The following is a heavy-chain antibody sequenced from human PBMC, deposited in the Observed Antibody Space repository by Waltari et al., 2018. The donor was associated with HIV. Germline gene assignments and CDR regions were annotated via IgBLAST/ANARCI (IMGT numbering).Heavy chain of an antibody. Sequence: QEQLMESGGGVVLPGRSLRLSCEATGFAFSSRGMHRVRQAPGKGRDGVAFIWHAGSNTDYADSDGGPFTHSSDNSTNAVDLQMSGLRVDDTAVDYCTGPKAGLLGSTFELWGQGSLVTFSS. V-gene: IGHV3-33*01. CDR2: IWHAGSNT. CDR3: TGPKAGLLGSTFEL. CDR1: GFAFSSRG. D-gene: IGHD1-26*01. J-gene: IGHJ4*02.